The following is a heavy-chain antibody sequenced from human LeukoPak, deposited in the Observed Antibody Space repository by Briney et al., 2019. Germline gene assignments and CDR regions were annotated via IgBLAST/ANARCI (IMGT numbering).Heavy chain of an antibody. Sequence: GAAVKVSCKASGYTFTSYYMHWGRQAPGQGLELMGIINPSGGSTSYAQKFQGRVTMTRDTSTSTVYMELRSLRSEDTAVYYCARGGGRDGYTIDYWGQGTLVTVSS. J-gene: IGHJ4*02. D-gene: IGHD5-24*01. V-gene: IGHV1-46*01. CDR1: GYTFTSYY. CDR3: ARGGGRDGYTIDY. CDR2: INPSGGST.